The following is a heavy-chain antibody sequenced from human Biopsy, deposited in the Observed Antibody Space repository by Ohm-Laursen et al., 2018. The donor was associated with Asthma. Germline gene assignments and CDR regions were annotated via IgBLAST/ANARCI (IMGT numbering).Heavy chain of an antibody. J-gene: IGHJ4*02. CDR3: ARGVDRVTGLLDHFDS. Sequence: GTLTLTCTVSGGSINNFYWSWIRQPPGKGLESIGHVYYSGSTNYNPSLKSRVTISIDASKNQFSLKLTSVTAADTAVYYCARGVDRVTGLLDHFDSWGQGTLVTVSS. D-gene: IGHD2-21*02. CDR2: VYYSGST. V-gene: IGHV4-59*01. CDR1: GGSINNFY.